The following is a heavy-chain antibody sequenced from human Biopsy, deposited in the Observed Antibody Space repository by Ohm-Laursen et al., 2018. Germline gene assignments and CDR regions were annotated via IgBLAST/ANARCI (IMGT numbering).Heavy chain of an antibody. J-gene: IGHJ4*02. CDR3: ARGRRTSGWPYFDN. V-gene: IGHV4-61*01. Sequence: TLSLTCSVSGDSLASGPENWSWIRQSPGQGLEYIGFIYSGGNTNYNPSLKNRVTMSVDTSKNQFYLKLYSVTAADTAVYYCARGRRTSGWPYFDNWGQGALVIVSP. CDR2: IYSGGNT. D-gene: IGHD6-19*01. CDR1: GDSLASGPEN.